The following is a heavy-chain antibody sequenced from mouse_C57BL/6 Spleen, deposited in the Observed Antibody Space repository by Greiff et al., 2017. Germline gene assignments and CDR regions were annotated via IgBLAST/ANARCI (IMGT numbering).Heavy chain of an antibody. Sequence: EVQLQQSGPELVKPGASVKISCKASGYSFTGYYMNWVKQSPEKSLEWIGEINPSTGGTTYNQKFKAKATLTVDKSSSTAYMQLKSLTSEDSAVYYCAKDGGYSNYAMDYWGQGTSVTVSS. CDR1: GYSFTGYY. V-gene: IGHV1-42*01. D-gene: IGHD2-5*01. J-gene: IGHJ4*01. CDR2: INPSTGGT. CDR3: AKDGGYSNYAMDY.